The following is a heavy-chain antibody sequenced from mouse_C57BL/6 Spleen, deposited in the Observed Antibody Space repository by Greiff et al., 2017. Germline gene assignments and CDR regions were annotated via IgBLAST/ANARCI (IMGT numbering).Heavy chain of an antibody. CDR1: GYAFTNYL. J-gene: IGHJ3*01. CDR3: ARGYGYGFAY. D-gene: IGHD2-2*01. Sequence: QVQLQQSGAELVRPGTSVKVSCKASGYAFTNYLIEWVKQRPGQGLEWIGVLNPGSGGTNYNEKFKGKATWTADKSSSTAYMQLSSLTSEDSAVFFCARGYGYGFAYWGQGTLVTVSA. CDR2: LNPGSGGT. V-gene: IGHV1-54*01.